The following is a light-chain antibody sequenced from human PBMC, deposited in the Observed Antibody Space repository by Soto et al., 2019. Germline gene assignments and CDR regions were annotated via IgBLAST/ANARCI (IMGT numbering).Light chain of an antibody. CDR3: SSYTSSSIDYV. Sequence: QSALTQPASVSGSPGQSITISCTGTSSDVGGYNYVSWYQQHPGKAPKLMIYEVSNRPSGVSNRFSGSKSGITASRTISGLQAEDEADYYCSSYTSSSIDYVFGTGTNVTVL. CDR1: SSDVGGYNY. J-gene: IGLJ1*01. CDR2: EVS. V-gene: IGLV2-14*01.